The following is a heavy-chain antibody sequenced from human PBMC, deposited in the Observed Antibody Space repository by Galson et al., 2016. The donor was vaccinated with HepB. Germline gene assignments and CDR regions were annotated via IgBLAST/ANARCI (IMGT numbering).Heavy chain of an antibody. D-gene: IGHD5-12*01. CDR3: VKVSLYRGYDQRTFDY. CDR2: IYHRGNT. CDR1: GVSISSTNW. J-gene: IGHJ4*02. Sequence: SETLSLTCAVSGVSISSTNWWSWVRQPPGKGLEWIGEIYHRGNTDYNPSLKNRVTISIDKSKNQFSLNLTSVTAADTAVYYCVKVSLYRGYDQRTFDYWGQGTLVTVSS. V-gene: IGHV4-4*02.